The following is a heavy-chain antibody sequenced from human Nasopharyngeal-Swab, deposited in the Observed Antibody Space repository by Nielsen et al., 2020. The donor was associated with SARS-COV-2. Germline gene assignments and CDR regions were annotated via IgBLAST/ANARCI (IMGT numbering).Heavy chain of an antibody. V-gene: IGHV4-59*01. CDR2: IYYSGST. CDR3: ALSRGQYYDTGGQFASWAFEV. Sequence: SETLSLTCTISGGSISSYYWTWIRQPPGKGLEWIGYIYYSGSTNYNPSLKSRVTISVDTSKNQFSLKLRSVAAADTAIYYCALSRGQYYDTGGQFASWAFEVWGQGTMVTVSS. CDR1: GGSISSYY. J-gene: IGHJ3*01. D-gene: IGHD3-22*01.